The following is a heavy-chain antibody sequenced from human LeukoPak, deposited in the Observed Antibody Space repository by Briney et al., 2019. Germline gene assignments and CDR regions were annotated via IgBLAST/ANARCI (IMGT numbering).Heavy chain of an antibody. D-gene: IGHD6-13*01. CDR3: VRGAYSSSWLNFDY. CDR1: GFTFSDYY. V-gene: IGHV3-11*04. Sequence: GGSLRLSCGGSGFTFSDYYMSWIRQAPGKGLEWVAYISASGGTKYYADSVKGRFTVSRDNSKNTLYLQMNSLRAEDTAVYYCVRGAYSSSWLNFDYWGQGTLVTVSS. J-gene: IGHJ4*02. CDR2: ISASGGTK.